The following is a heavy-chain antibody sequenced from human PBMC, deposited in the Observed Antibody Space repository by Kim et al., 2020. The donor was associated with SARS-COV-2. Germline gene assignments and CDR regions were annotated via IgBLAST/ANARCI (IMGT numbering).Heavy chain of an antibody. J-gene: IGHJ5*02. CDR3: ARGGYYRGNWFDP. V-gene: IGHV5-51*01. Sequence: SPSFQGQVTISADKSISTAYLQWSSLKASDTAMYYCARGGYYRGNWFDPWGQGTLVTVSS. D-gene: IGHD3-10*01.